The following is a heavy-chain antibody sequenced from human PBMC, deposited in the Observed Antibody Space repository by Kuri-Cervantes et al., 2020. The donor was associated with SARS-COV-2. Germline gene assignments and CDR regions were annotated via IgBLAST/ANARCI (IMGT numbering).Heavy chain of an antibody. CDR1: GFTFRSYA. V-gene: IGHV3-23*01. CDR3: AKTYYDILTGYFPLSNWFDP. CDR2: ISGSGGST. D-gene: IGHD3-9*01. J-gene: IGHJ5*02. Sequence: GESLKISCAASGFTFRSYAMSWVRQAPGKGLEWVSAISGSGGSTYYADSVKGRFTISRDNSKNTLYLQVNSLRAEDTAVYYCAKTYYDILTGYFPLSNWFDPWGQGTLVTVSS.